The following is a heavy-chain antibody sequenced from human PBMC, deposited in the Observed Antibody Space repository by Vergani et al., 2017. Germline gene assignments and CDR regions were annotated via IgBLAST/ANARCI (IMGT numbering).Heavy chain of an antibody. CDR2: ISGSGGST. D-gene: IGHD4-17*01. CDR1: GFTFSSYG. CDR3: AKDLDGDPGY. J-gene: IGHJ4*02. Sequence: VQLVESGGGVVQPGRSLRLSCAASGFTFSSYGMHWVRQAPGKGLEWVSAISGSGGSTYYADSVKGRFTISRDNSKNTLYLQMNSLRAEDTAVYYCAKDLDGDPGYWGQGTLVTVSS. V-gene: IGHV3-23*04.